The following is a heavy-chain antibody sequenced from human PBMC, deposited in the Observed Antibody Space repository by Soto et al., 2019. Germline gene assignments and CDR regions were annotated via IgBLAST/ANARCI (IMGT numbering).Heavy chain of an antibody. J-gene: IGHJ4*02. CDR1: GFTFSSYA. CDR2: ISYDGSNK. Sequence: QVQLVESGGGVVQPGRSLRLSCAASGFTFSSYAMHWVRQAPGKGLEWVAVISYDGSNKYYADSVKGRFTNSRDNSKNTLYRQSNSLRAEDTAVYYCARDPMGRYYGSGSYYFDYWGQGTLVTVSS. D-gene: IGHD3-10*01. V-gene: IGHV3-30-3*01. CDR3: ARDPMGRYYGSGSYYFDY.